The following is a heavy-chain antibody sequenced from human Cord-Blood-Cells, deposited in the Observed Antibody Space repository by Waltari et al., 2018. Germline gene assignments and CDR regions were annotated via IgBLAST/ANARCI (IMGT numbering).Heavy chain of an antibody. CDR2: IIPIFGTA. V-gene: IGHV1-69*01. J-gene: IGHJ4*02. CDR1: GGTFSSYA. CDR3: ARVGASSSSGY. Sequence: QVQLVQSGAEVKKSGCSVQVSCKASGGTFSSYAISCVRQAPGQGREWMGGIIPIFGTANYAQKFQGRVTITADESTSTAYMELSSLRSEDTAVYYCARVGASSSSGYWGQGTLVTVSS. D-gene: IGHD6-6*01.